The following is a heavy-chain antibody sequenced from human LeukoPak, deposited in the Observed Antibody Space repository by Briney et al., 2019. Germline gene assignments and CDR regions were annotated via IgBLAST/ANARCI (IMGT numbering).Heavy chain of an antibody. CDR3: ARDTNYRFDY. CDR1: GYTFTSNG. V-gene: IGHV1-18*01. D-gene: IGHD5-24*01. J-gene: IGHJ4*02. CDR2: ISANSGNR. Sequence: ASVKVSCKASGYTFTSNGISWVRQAPGTGLEWMGRISANSGNRNYAQKMQGRVTMTTETSSSTAYMELRNLRSGDTAVYYCARDTNYRFDYWGQGTLVTVSS.